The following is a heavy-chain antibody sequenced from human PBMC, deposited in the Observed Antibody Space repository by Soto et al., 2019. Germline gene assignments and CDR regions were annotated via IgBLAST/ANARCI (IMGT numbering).Heavy chain of an antibody. D-gene: IGHD3-22*01. CDR2: IWYDGSNK. CDR1: GFTFSSYG. V-gene: IGHV3-33*01. J-gene: IGHJ4*02. CDR3: ARDSFDSLYLDY. Sequence: QVQLVESGGGVVQPGRSLRLSCAASGFTFSSYGMHWVRQAPGKGLEWVAVIWYDGSNKYYGDSVKGRFTISRDNSKNTLYLQMNSLRAEDTAVYYCARDSFDSLYLDYWGQGTLVTVSS.